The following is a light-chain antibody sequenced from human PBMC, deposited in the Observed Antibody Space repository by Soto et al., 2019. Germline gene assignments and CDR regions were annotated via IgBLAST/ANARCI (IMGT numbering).Light chain of an antibody. CDR3: QSYDSSLSFYV. J-gene: IGLJ1*01. Sequence: QAVVTQPPSVSGAPGQRVTISCTGSSSNIGAGYDVHWYQQLPGTAPKLLIYGNSNRPSGVPDRFSGSKSGTSASLVITGLQAEDEADYYCQSYDSSLSFYVFGTGTKVTVL. V-gene: IGLV1-40*01. CDR1: SSNIGAGYD. CDR2: GNS.